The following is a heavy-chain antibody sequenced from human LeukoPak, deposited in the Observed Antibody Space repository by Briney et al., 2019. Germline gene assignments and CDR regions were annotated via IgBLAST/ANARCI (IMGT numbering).Heavy chain of an antibody. CDR3: ARESRVFIGDGYYLDS. Sequence: KPSETLSLTCTVFGASISNYYWTWIRQPAGKGLDLIGRLYIGRSTDYNPSLKSRVTMSVDTSNNQFSLKVTSVTAADTAIYYCARESRVFIGDGYYLDSWGPGTLVTVSP. J-gene: IGHJ4*02. V-gene: IGHV4-4*07. CDR1: GASISNYY. D-gene: IGHD3-3*01. CDR2: LYIGRST.